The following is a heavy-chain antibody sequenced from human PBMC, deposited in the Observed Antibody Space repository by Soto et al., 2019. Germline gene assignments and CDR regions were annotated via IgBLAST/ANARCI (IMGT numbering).Heavy chain of an antibody. CDR2: FDPEDGET. CDR1: GYTLTELS. J-gene: IGHJ4*02. Sequence: WASVKVSCKVSGYTLTELSMHWARQAPGKGLEWMGGFDPEDGETIYAQKFQGRVTMTEDTSTDTAYMELSSLRSEDTAVYYCATGAPPYVLYYFDYWGQGTLVTVSS. CDR3: ATGAPPYVLYYFDY. D-gene: IGHD2-15*01. V-gene: IGHV1-24*01.